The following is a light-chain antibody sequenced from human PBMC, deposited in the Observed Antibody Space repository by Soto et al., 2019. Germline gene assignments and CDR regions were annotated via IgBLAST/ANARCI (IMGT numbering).Light chain of an antibody. J-gene: IGLJ2*01. CDR2: DVN. CDR3: CSYAGSYTLL. CDR1: SSDVGGYKY. V-gene: IGLV2-11*01. Sequence: QSVLTQPRSVSGSPGQSVTISCTGTSSDVGGYKYVSWYQQHPGKAPKLMIYDVNKRPSGVPDRFSGSRSGNTASLTISGLQAEDEADYYCCSYAGSYTLLFGGGTQLTVL.